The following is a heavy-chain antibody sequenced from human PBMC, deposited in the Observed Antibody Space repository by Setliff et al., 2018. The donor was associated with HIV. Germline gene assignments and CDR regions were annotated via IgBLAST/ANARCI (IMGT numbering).Heavy chain of an antibody. D-gene: IGHD2-15*01. CDR1: GDSISSGAYF. CDR3: TRDTGGGGFPMDV. J-gene: IGHJ6*03. CDR2: IFSSGIT. Sequence: PSETLSLTCSVPGDSISSGAYFWSWIRQHPVKGLEWIGYIFSSGITYYSPSLHSRVTISLDTSKNQFSLNLTSITAADTAVYYCTRDTGGGGFPMDVWGKGTTVTVSS. V-gene: IGHV4-31*03.